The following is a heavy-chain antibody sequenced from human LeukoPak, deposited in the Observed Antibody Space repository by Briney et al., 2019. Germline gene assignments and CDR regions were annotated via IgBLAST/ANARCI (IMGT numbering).Heavy chain of an antibody. V-gene: IGHV4-59*01. CDR1: GGSISSYY. D-gene: IGHD1/OR15-1a*01. Sequence: SETLSLTCTVSGGSISSYYWSWIRQPPGKGLEWIGYIYYSGSTDYNPSLKSRVTISVDTSENQFSLKLSSVTAADTAVYYCARETTPPHRSFDSWGQGTLVTVSS. J-gene: IGHJ4*02. CDR3: ARETTPPHRSFDS. CDR2: IYYSGST.